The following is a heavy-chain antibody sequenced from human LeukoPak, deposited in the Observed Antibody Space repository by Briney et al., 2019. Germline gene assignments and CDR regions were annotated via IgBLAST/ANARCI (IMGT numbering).Heavy chain of an antibody. V-gene: IGHV3-11*01. CDR2: ISSSGSTI. D-gene: IGHD3-3*01. CDR3: ARERFLEWLSESNWFDP. Sequence: GGSLRLSCAASGFTFSDYYMSWIRQAPGKGLKWVSYISSSGSTIYYADSVKGRFTISRDNAKNSLYLQMNSLRAEDTAVYYCARERFLEWLSESNWFDPWGQGTLVTVSS. CDR1: GFTFSDYY. J-gene: IGHJ5*02.